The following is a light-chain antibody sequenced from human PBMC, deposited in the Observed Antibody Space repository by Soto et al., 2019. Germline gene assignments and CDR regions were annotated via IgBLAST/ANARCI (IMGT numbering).Light chain of an antibody. V-gene: IGLV2-8*01. CDR1: NSGVVNYEY. CDR2: EVN. CDR3: SSYAGRSNV. Sequence: QSVLSQPASVSGSPGQSITISCTGINSGVVNYEYVSWYQQFPDKAPKLIIYEVNKRPSGAPDRFSGSKSGNTASLTVSGLQAEDEADYYCSSYAGRSNVFGTGTKVTVL. J-gene: IGLJ1*01.